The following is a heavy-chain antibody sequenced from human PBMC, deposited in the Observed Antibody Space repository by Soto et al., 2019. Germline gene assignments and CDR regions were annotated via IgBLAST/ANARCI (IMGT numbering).Heavy chain of an antibody. V-gene: IGHV1-18*04. CDR2: ISAYNGNT. CDR1: GYTFTSYG. J-gene: IGHJ5*02. CDR3: ARTPLRSLRGIAAAGGYNWFDP. D-gene: IGHD6-13*01. Sequence: ASVKVSCKASGYTFTSYGISWVRQAPGQGLEWMGWISAYNGNTNYAQKLQGRVTMTTDTSTSTAYMELRSLRSDDTAVYYCARTPLRSLRGIAAAGGYNWFDPWGQGTPVTVSS.